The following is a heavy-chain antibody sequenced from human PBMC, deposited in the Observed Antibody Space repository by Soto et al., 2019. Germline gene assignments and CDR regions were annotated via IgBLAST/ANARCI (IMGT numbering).Heavy chain of an antibody. D-gene: IGHD6-13*01. V-gene: IGHV3-23*01. CDR3: AKDTYSSSWYF. Sequence: EVQLLESGGGLVQPGGSLRLSCAGSGFTFINYAMTWVRQAPGKGLEWVSSISNRGSDTYYVDSVKGRFTISRDNSKNTLYLQMNSLRAEDTAVYYCAKDTYSSSWYFWGQGTLVTVS. CDR2: ISNRGSDT. J-gene: IGHJ4*02. CDR1: GFTFINYA.